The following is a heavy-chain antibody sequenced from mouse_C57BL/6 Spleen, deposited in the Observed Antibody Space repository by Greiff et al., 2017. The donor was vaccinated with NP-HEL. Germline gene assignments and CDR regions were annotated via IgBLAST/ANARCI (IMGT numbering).Heavy chain of an antibody. CDR2: IYPGSGST. D-gene: IGHD1-1*01. CDR1: GYTFTSYW. Sequence: QVQLQQPGAELVKPGASVKMSCKASGYTFTSYWITWVKQRPGQGLEWIGDIYPGSGSTNYNEKFKSKATLTVDTSYSTAYMQLSNLTSEDSAVYYSARSEGYYYGSSSYFDYWGQGTTLTVSS. CDR3: ARSEGYYYGSSSYFDY. J-gene: IGHJ2*01. V-gene: IGHV1-55*01.